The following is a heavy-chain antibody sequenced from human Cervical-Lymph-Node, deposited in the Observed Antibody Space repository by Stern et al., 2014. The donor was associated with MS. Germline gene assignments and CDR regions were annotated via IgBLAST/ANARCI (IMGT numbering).Heavy chain of an antibody. CDR3: AREGGNTAEYFQH. CDR2: IWYGGSNE. V-gene: IGHV3-33*01. CDR1: GFTFSSYG. D-gene: IGHD4-23*01. J-gene: IGHJ1*01. Sequence: VQLVESGGGVVQPGRSLRLSCAASGFTFSSYGMHWVRQAPGKGLEWVAVIWYGGSNEYYADSVKGRFTISRDNSKKTLYLQMNSLRAEDTAVYYCAREGGNTAEYFQHWGQGTLVTVSS.